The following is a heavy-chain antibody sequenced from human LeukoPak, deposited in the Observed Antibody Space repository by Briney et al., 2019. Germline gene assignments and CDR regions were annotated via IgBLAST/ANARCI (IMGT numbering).Heavy chain of an antibody. CDR3: ARRGSRNLDY. CDR2: IYYSGST. V-gene: IGHV4-39*07. D-gene: IGHD3-10*01. J-gene: IGHJ4*02. Sequence: PSETLSLTCVVSGGSISSTSYYWGWIRQPPGKGLEWIGSIYYSGSTYYSPSLKSRVTISVDTSKNQFSLKLSSVTAADTAVYYCARRGSRNLDYWGQGTLVTVSS. CDR1: GGSISSTSYY.